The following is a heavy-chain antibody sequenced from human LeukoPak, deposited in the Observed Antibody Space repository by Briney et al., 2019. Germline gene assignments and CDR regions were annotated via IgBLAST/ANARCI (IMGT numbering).Heavy chain of an antibody. D-gene: IGHD3-10*01. Sequence: PGGSLRLSCAASRFIFSSYWMSWVRQAPGKGLEWVASINQDGSETFYVDSVQGRFIISRDNAKSSLFLQMNSLRAEDTAVYYCARRVNWFDPWGQGTLVTVSS. CDR2: INQDGSET. J-gene: IGHJ5*02. CDR3: ARRVNWFDP. V-gene: IGHV3-7*01. CDR1: RFIFSSYW.